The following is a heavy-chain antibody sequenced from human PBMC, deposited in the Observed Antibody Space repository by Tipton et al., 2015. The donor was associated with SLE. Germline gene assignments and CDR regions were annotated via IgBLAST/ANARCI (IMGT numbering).Heavy chain of an antibody. J-gene: IGHJ4*02. CDR2: IRYDGSKK. CDR1: GFTFSSYA. Sequence: SLRLSCAASGFTFSSYAMHWVRQAPAEGLEWVALIRYDGSKKYADSVKGRFTISRDNSKNTLYLQMTSLRPEDTAVYYCAKDLNAHYYATGLLEYWGQGTLVTVSS. D-gene: IGHD3-10*01. V-gene: IGHV3-30*02. CDR3: AKDLNAHYYATGLLEY.